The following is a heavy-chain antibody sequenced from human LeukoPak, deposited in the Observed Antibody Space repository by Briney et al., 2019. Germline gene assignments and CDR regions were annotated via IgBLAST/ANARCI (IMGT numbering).Heavy chain of an antibody. V-gene: IGHV4-4*07. J-gene: IGHJ4*02. D-gene: IGHD3-22*01. CDR3: ARDRYYYDSSGYLFDY. Sequence: SESLSLTCTVSGGSISSYYWSWIRQPAGKGVEWIGRIYTSGSTNYNPSLKSRVTMSVDTSKNQFSLKLSSVTAADTAVYYCARDRYYYDSSGYLFDYWGQGTLVTVSS. CDR2: IYTSGST. CDR1: GGSISSYY.